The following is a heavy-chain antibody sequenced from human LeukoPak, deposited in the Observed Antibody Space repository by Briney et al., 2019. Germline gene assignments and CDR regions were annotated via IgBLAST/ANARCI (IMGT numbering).Heavy chain of an antibody. J-gene: IGHJ4*02. CDR1: GFTFTRSA. V-gene: IGHV1-58*02. CDR3: AADSRYCDGDCYDY. D-gene: IGHD2-21*01. CDR2: IVVGSGNT. Sequence: SVKVSCKASGFTFTRSAIQRVRQARGQRLEWIGWIVVGSGNTNYAQKFQERVTITRDMSTSTAYMELSSLRSEDTAVYYCAADSRYCDGDCYDYWGQGTLVTVSS.